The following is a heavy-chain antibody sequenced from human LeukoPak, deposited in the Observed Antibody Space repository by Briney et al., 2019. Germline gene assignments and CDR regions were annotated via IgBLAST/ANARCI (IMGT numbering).Heavy chain of an antibody. D-gene: IGHD6-13*01. CDR3: AKRGSSWYFDY. Sequence: GVSLRLSCAASGFTFSSYAMSWVRQAPGKGLEWVSAISGSGGRTYYADSVKGRFTISRDNSKNTLYLQMNSLRAEDTAVYYCAKRGSSWYFDYWGQGTLVTVSS. CDR1: GFTFSSYA. J-gene: IGHJ4*02. CDR2: ISGSGGRT. V-gene: IGHV3-23*01.